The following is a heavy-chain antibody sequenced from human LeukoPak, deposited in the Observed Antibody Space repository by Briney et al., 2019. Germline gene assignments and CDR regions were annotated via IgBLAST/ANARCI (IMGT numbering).Heavy chain of an antibody. J-gene: IGHJ5*02. V-gene: IGHV4-30-4*08. CDR1: GGTISSGDYY. CDR3: ARDRSGTRSSLPRYSSSWYRSGFDP. D-gene: IGHD6-13*01. CDR2: IYYSGNT. Sequence: PSETLSLTCTVSGGTISSGDYYWSWIRQPPGKGLEWIGYIYYSGNTYYNPSLKSRVTISVDTSKNQFSLKLSSVTAADTAVYYCARDRSGTRSSLPRYSSSWYRSGFDPWGQGTLVTVSS.